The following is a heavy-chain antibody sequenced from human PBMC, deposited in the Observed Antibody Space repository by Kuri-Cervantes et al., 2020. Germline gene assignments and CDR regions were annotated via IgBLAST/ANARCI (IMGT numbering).Heavy chain of an antibody. CDR3: AKGCPYGSGSYWCGMDV. V-gene: IGHV3-9*01. CDR2: ISWNSGSI. J-gene: IGHJ6*02. D-gene: IGHD3-10*01. CDR1: GFTFDDYG. Sequence: SLKISCAASGFTFDDYGMNWVRQAPGKGLEWVSGISWNSGSIGYADSVKGRFTISRDNAKNSLHLQMNSLRAEDTALYYCAKGCPYGSGSYWCGMDVWGQGTTVTVSS.